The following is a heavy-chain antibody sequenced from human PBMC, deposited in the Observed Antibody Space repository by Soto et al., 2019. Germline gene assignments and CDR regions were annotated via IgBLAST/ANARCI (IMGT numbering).Heavy chain of an antibody. CDR2: MSGNGGST. J-gene: IGHJ4*02. D-gene: IGHD6-13*01. Sequence: GGSLRLSCAASGFTFSTYAMNWVRQAPGKGLEWVSSMSGNGGSTDYADSVNGRFTISRDNSKNTLYLQMNSLRADDTAVYYCAKDQYAAAGPDYWGQGTLVTVSS. CDR3: AKDQYAAAGPDY. V-gene: IGHV3-23*01. CDR1: GFTFSTYA.